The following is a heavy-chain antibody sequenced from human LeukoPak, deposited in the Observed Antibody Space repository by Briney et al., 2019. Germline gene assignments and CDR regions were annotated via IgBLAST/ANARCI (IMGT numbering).Heavy chain of an antibody. Sequence: SETLSLTCTVSGGSVSSADYYWSWIRHPPGKALEWIGYIYHTGSNNYKYSLKSRVTISLDTSKNQFSLKLSSVTAADTAVYYCARGRRITIFGVVNKAGPPFDPWGQGTLVTVSS. V-gene: IGHV4-61*08. CDR3: ARGRRITIFGVVNKAGPPFDP. J-gene: IGHJ5*02. CDR1: GGSVSSADYY. D-gene: IGHD3-3*01. CDR2: IYHTGSN.